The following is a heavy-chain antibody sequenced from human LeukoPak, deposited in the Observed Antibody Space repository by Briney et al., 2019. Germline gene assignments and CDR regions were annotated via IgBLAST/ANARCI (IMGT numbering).Heavy chain of an antibody. J-gene: IGHJ4*02. Sequence: PGGSLRLSCAASGFTFSSYGMHWVRQAPGKGLEWVAFIRYDGSNKYYADSVKGRFTISRDNSKNTLYLQMNSLRAEDTAVYYCAKEEVYSSPLFDYWGQGTLVTVSS. D-gene: IGHD6-13*01. CDR2: IRYDGSNK. CDR3: AKEEVYSSPLFDY. V-gene: IGHV3-30*02. CDR1: GFTFSSYG.